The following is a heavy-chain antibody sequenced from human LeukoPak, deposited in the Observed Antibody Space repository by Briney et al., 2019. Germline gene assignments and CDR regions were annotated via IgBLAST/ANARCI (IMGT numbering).Heavy chain of an antibody. J-gene: IGHJ4*02. CDR3: ARSDYGGNSFDY. D-gene: IGHD4-23*01. Sequence: GASLKISCQGSGFTFTTHWIGWVRQMPGKGLEWMGIIYPGDSDTKYSPSFQGQVSISADRSIRTAYLQWTSLKASDTAMYYCARSDYGGNSFDYWGQGTLVTVSS. V-gene: IGHV5-51*01. CDR2: IYPGDSDT. CDR1: GFTFTTHW.